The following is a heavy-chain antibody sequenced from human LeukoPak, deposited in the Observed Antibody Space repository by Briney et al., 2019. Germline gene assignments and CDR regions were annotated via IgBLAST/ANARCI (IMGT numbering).Heavy chain of an antibody. Sequence: SETLSLTCTVSGGSISSYYWNWIRQPPGKGLEWIAYMHDSGTTKYNPSLKSRVTISVDTSKNHFSLKLNSVTAADTAVYFCARALQDYYYGMDVWGQGTTVTVSS. D-gene: IGHD5-24*01. CDR3: ARALQDYYYGMDV. V-gene: IGHV4-59*12. CDR2: MHDSGTT. CDR1: GGSISSYY. J-gene: IGHJ6*02.